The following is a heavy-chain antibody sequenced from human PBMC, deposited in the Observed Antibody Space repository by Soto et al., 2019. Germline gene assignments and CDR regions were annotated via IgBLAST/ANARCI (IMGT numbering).Heavy chain of an antibody. V-gene: IGHV2-5*01. J-gene: IGHJ4*02. CDR1: GFSLSTSGLG. CDR2: IYWNDDK. D-gene: IGHD6-19*01. Sequence: QITFKESGPTLVIPTQTLTLTCTFSGFSLSTSGLGVGWIRQPPGKALEWLALIYWNDDKRYSPSLKARLTITNDNSKNQVVLTMTNMDPVDTATYYCAHRPSGWYLFDYWGQGNLVTVSS. CDR3: AHRPSGWYLFDY.